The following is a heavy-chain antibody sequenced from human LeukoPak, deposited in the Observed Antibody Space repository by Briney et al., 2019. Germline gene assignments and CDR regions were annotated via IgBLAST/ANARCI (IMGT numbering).Heavy chain of an antibody. D-gene: IGHD3-10*01. Sequence: SETLSLTCAVSGGSISSSSWWSWVRQPPGKGLEWIGEIYHSGSTNYNPSLKSRVTISVDKSKNQFSLKLSSVTAADTAVYYCARGGITMVRGVIIYYWFDPWGQGTLVTVSS. V-gene: IGHV4-4*02. CDR1: GGSISSSSW. J-gene: IGHJ5*02. CDR3: ARGGITMVRGVIIYYWFDP. CDR2: IYHSGST.